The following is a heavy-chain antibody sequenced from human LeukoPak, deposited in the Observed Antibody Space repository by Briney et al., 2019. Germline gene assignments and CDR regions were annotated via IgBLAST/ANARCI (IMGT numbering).Heavy chain of an antibody. J-gene: IGHJ4*02. CDR2: IYYSGST. CDR3: ARHTGFWSFFDY. CDR1: GGSISSSSYY. D-gene: IGHD2-8*02. V-gene: IGHV4-39*01. Sequence: AETLSLTRTVSGGSISSSSYYWGWIRQPPGKGLEWIGSIYYSGSTYYNPSLKSRVTISVDTSKNQFSLKLSSVPAADTAVYYCARHTGFWSFFDYWGQGTLVTVSS.